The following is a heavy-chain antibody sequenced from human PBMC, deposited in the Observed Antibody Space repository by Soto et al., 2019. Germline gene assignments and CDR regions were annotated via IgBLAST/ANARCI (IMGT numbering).Heavy chain of an antibody. CDR2: IYYSGST. CDR3: ARHPSDFWFDP. D-gene: IGHD2-21*02. V-gene: IGHV4-39*01. CDR1: GGSISSSSYI. J-gene: IGHJ5*02. Sequence: PSETLSLTCRVSGGSISSSSYIWGWIRQPPGKGLEWIGSIYYSGSTYYNPSLKSRVTVSVDTSKNQFSLKLSSVTAADTSVYYCARHPSDFWFDPWGQGTLVTVS.